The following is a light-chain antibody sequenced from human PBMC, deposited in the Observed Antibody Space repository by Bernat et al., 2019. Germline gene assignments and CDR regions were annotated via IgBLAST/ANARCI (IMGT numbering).Light chain of an antibody. J-gene: IGLJ3*02. CDR3: CEHAGRFTWV. CDR1: SSDVGGYKY. CDR2: DIS. V-gene: IGLV2-11*01. Sequence: QSALTQPRSVSGSPGQSVTISCTGTSSDVGGYKYVSWYQHQPDKAPKLMIYDISKRPSGVPDRFSGARSGNTASLTISGLQAEDEADYHCCEHAGRFTWVFGGGTRLTVL.